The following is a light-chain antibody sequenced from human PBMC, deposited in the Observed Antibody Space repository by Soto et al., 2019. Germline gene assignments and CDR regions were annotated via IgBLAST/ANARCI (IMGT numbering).Light chain of an antibody. CDR2: GAS. CDR1: QGIRSY. CDR3: QQLNIFPPLFT. V-gene: IGKV1-9*01. J-gene: IGKJ3*01. Sequence: DIQLTQSPFFLPASVGDRVTITCRASQGIRSYLAWYQQRPGKAPELLIYGASTLRTGVASRFSGSGSGTEFTLTICSLQPEDFATYFCQQLNIFPPLFTFGPGTKVDIK.